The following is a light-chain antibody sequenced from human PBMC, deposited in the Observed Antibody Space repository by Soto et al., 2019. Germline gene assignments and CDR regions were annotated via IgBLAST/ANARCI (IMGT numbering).Light chain of an antibody. V-gene: IGLV1-44*01. Sequence: VLTRPPSASGTPGQAVTISCSGSSSNIGTSSVHWYKHLPGTAPKPLIYTNDQRPSGVPDRFSGSKSGTSASLAISGLKSEDEAHYYCAVSDHSLNGHVFGAGTRSPS. CDR1: SSNIGTSS. CDR3: AVSDHSLNGHV. CDR2: TND. J-gene: IGLJ1*01.